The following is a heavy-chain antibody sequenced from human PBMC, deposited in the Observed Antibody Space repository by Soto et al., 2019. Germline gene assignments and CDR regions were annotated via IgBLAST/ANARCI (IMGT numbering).Heavy chain of an antibody. CDR2: ISGSGSGGST. J-gene: IGHJ4*02. V-gene: IGHV3-23*01. D-gene: IGHD5-18*01. Sequence: EVQLLESGGGLVQPGGSLRLSCAASGFTFSSYGMSWVRQAPGKGLEWVSAISGSGSGGSTYYADSVKGRFTISRDNSKNTLYLQMNNLRDEDTAVYYCAKGGGYSYVYYFDYWGQGTLVTVSS. CDR3: AKGGGYSYVYYFDY. CDR1: GFTFSSYG.